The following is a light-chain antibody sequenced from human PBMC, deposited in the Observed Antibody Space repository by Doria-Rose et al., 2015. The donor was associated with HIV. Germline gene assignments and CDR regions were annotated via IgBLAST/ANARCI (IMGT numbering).Light chain of an antibody. V-gene: IGKV4-1*01. CDR1: QSLLYTSKNY. Sequence: TQSPESLGMSLGERATLNCKSNQSLLYTSKNYLAWYQQKPGQPPELLIYWPSTRHSGVPARFSGSGSGTDFTLTISSLEAEDVAVYYCQQYYDTPSFGPGTTVDIK. CDR3: QQYYDTPS. CDR2: WPS. J-gene: IGKJ3*01.